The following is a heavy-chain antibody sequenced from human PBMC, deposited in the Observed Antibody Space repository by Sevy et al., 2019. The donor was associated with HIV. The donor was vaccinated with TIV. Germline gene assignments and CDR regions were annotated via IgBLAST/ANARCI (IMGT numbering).Heavy chain of an antibody. J-gene: IGHJ4*02. Sequence: GGSLRLSCAASGFTFSSYGMHWVRQAPGKGLEWVAVIWYDGSNKYYADSVKGRFTISRDNSKNTLYLQMNSLRAEDTGVYYCARDFKYYDSSGYYSYYFDYWGQGTLVTVSS. V-gene: IGHV3-33*01. CDR3: ARDFKYYDSSGYYSYYFDY. CDR1: GFTFSSYG. CDR2: IWYDGSNK. D-gene: IGHD3-22*01.